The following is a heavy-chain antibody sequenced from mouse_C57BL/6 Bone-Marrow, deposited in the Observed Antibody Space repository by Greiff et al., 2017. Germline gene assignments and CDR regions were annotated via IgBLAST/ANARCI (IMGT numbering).Heavy chain of an antibody. J-gene: IGHJ2*01. CDR1: GFTFSSYA. CDR3: ARAYSNYVYFDY. D-gene: IGHD2-5*01. V-gene: IGHV5-4*01. Sequence: EVQLQESGGGLVKPGGSLKLSCAASGFTFSSYAMSWVRQTPEKRLEWVATISDGGSYTYYPDNVKGRFTISRDNAKNNLYLQMSHLKSEDTAMYYCARAYSNYVYFDYWGQGTTLTVSS. CDR2: ISDGGSYT.